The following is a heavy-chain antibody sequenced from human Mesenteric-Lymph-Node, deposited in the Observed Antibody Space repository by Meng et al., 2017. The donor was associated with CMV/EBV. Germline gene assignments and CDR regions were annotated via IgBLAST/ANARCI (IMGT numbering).Heavy chain of an antibody. CDR3: ARHQRWLKSEGGFNY. CDR1: GGSFSGYY. D-gene: IGHD4-23*01. CDR2: INHSGST. J-gene: IGHJ4*02. V-gene: IGHV4-34*01. Sequence: VQLQQWGPGLLKPSETLSLTCAVYGGSFSGYYWSWIRQPPGKGLEWIGEINHSGSTNYNPSLKSRVTISVDTSKNQFSLKLSSVTAADTAVYYCARHQRWLKSEGGFNYWGQGTLVTVSS.